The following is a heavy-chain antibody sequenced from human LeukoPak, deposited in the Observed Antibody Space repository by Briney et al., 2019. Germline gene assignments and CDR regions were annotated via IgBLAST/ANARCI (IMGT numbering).Heavy chain of an antibody. Sequence: GGSLRLSCAASGFIFSNFPMTWVRQTPGKGLEGVSSISGTGGDTYYTDSVKGRFTISRDNSKNTLYLQMNSLRAEDTAVYYCARDSGRLAAAGSHYYYYGMDVWGQGTTVTVSS. CDR3: ARDSGRLAAAGSHYYYYGMDV. CDR2: ISGTGGDT. J-gene: IGHJ6*02. CDR1: GFIFSNFP. V-gene: IGHV3-23*01. D-gene: IGHD6-13*01.